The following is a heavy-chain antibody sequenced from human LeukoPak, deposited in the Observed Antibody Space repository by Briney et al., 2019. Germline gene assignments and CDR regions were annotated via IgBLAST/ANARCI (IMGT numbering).Heavy chain of an antibody. D-gene: IGHD3-10*01. CDR2: ISSSSSTI. J-gene: IGHJ4*02. CDR3: ARDGMVTMVRGVISGPNY. V-gene: IGHV3-48*01. CDR1: GFTFSSYS. Sequence: GGSLKLSCAASGFTFSSYSMNWVRQAPGKGLEWVSYISSSSSTIYYADSAKGRFTISRDNAKNSLYLQMNSLRAEDTAVYYCARDGMVTMVRGVISGPNYWGQGTLVTVSS.